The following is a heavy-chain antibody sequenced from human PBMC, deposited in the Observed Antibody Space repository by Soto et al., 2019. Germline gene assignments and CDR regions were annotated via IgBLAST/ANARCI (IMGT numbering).Heavy chain of an antibody. J-gene: IGHJ4*02. CDR2: VSTTSTYI. V-gene: IGHV3-21*04. D-gene: IGHD2-2*01. Sequence: GGSLRLSCAASGFAFNSYSMNWVRQAPGKGLEWVSSVSTTSTYIYYADSVKGRFTISRDNAKNSMYLQMNSLRVEDTAIYYCARDGFLMMARYYFESWGQGTLVTVSS. CDR1: GFAFNSYS. CDR3: ARDGFLMMARYYFES.